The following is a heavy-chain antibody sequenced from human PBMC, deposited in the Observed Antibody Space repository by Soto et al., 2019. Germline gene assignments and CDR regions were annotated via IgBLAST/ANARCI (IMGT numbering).Heavy chain of an antibody. D-gene: IGHD2-15*01. CDR1: GYSFTSYW. CDR2: IYPGDSDT. Sequence: PGESLKISCKGSGYSFTSYWIGWVRQIPGKGLEWMGIIYPGDSDTRYSPSFQGQVTISADKSISTAYLQWSSLKASDTAMYYCARQTTLGYCSGGSCYSGELYYYGMDVWGQGTTVTVSS. J-gene: IGHJ6*02. CDR3: ARQTTLGYCSGGSCYSGELYYYGMDV. V-gene: IGHV5-51*01.